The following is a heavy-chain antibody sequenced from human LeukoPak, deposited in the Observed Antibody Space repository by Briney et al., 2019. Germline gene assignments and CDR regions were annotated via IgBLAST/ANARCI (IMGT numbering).Heavy chain of an antibody. V-gene: IGHV3-48*04. CDR3: ARDGSHSSSWYQVY. CDR1: GFTFSIYS. J-gene: IGHJ4*02. Sequence: GGSLRLSCAASGFTFSIYSMNWVRQAPGKGLEWVSYISSSSSTIYYADSVKGRFTISRDNAKNSLYLQMNSLRAEDTAVYYCARDGSHSSSWYQVYWGQGTLVTVSS. D-gene: IGHD6-13*01. CDR2: ISSSSSTI.